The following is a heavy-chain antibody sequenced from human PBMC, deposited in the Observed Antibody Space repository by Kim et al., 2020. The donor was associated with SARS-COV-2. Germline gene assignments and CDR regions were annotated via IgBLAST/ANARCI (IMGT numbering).Heavy chain of an antibody. CDR3: ARDKGTYYDILTGYYMGNYYYYYGMDV. CDR1: GYTFTSYA. CDR2: INAGNGNT. J-gene: IGHJ6*02. V-gene: IGHV1-3*01. Sequence: ASVKVSCKASGYTFTSYAMHWVRQAPGQRLEWMGWINAGNGNTKYSQKFQDRVTITRDTSASTAYMELSSLRSEDTAVYYCARDKGTYYDILTGYYMGNYYYYYGMDVWGQGTTVTVSS. D-gene: IGHD3-9*01.